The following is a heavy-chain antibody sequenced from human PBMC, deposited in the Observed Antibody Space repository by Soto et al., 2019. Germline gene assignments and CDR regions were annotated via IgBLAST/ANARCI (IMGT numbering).Heavy chain of an antibody. J-gene: IGHJ6*02. CDR1: GDSINSDKYY. CDR2: IYYSGST. Sequence: SETLSLTCSVSGDSINSDKYYWGWIRQPPGKGLEWIGSIYYSGSTYYNPSLKSRVTISVDTSKNQFSLKLSSVTAADTAVYYCARLGIAVAGTYYYYGMDVWGQGTTVTVSS. CDR3: ARLGIAVAGTYYYYGMDV. D-gene: IGHD6-19*01. V-gene: IGHV4-39*01.